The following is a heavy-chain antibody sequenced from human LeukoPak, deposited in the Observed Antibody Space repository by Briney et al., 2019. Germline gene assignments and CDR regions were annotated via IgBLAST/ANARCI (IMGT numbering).Heavy chain of an antibody. CDR2: MYSSGSP. D-gene: IGHD5-12*01. Sequence: KSSETLSLTCYVSGGSISDYYWHWIRQPAGKGLEWIGFMYSSGSPYYNPSLRSRVTLSVDTSKNQFFLKLKSVTAADTAVYYCARDMVAMRPNKWFDPWGQGVLVTVSS. CDR3: ARDMVAMRPNKWFDP. CDR1: GGSISDYY. J-gene: IGHJ5*02. V-gene: IGHV4-4*07.